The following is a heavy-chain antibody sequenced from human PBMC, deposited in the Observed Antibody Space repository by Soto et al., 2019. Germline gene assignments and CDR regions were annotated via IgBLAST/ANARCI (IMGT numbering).Heavy chain of an antibody. CDR2: ISTSSSNT. J-gene: IGHJ4*02. CDR1: GFTFSDYY. Sequence: GGSLRLSCAASGFTFSDYYMSWIRQGPGKGLEWVSYISTSSSNTNYADSVKGRFTISRDNAKNSLYLQMNSLRAEDTAVYYCARVGRSTVEYYFDYWGQGTLVTVSS. V-gene: IGHV3-11*05. D-gene: IGHD4-4*01. CDR3: ARVGRSTVEYYFDY.